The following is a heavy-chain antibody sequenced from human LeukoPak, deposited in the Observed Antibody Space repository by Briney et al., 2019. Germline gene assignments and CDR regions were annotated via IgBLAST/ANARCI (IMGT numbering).Heavy chain of an antibody. V-gene: IGHV2-5*02. D-gene: IGHD3-10*01. CDR2: IYWDDDK. J-gene: IGHJ5*02. Sequence: SGPTLVNPTQTLTLTCTFSGFSLSTSGVGVGWIRQPPGKALEWLALIYWDDDKRYSPSLKSRLTITKDTSKNQVVLTMTNMDPVDTATYYSAHRHYYGSGKGPNWFDPWGQGTLVTVSS. CDR3: AHRHYYGSGKGPNWFDP. CDR1: GFSLSTSGVG.